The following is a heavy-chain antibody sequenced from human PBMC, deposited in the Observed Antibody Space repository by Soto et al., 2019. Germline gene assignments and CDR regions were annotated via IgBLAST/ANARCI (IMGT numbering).Heavy chain of an antibody. CDR2: MSGSGGST. D-gene: IGHD3-10*01. Sequence: LRLSCVASGFTFENYGMTWVRQAPGKGLEWISSMSGSGGSTYYADSVKGRFTISRHNSESTLYLQMNSLRVEDTAIYYCAKDRESYYHPESFDSWGQGTLVTVSS. V-gene: IGHV3-23*01. CDR3: AKDRESYYHPESFDS. J-gene: IGHJ4*02. CDR1: GFTFENYG.